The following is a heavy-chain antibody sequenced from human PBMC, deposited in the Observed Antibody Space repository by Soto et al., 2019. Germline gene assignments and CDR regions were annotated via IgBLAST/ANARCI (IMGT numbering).Heavy chain of an antibody. Sequence: QITLKESGPTLVRPAQTLTLTCAFSGFSLTTYDMGVAWIRQPPGKALEWLALIYWDDDKRYSPSLKDRLAIFKDTSRNLVVLTITNMDPGDTATYFCAHAGDYDLLTFDHWGPGTLVTVSS. J-gene: IGHJ4*02. CDR3: AHAGDYDLLTFDH. CDR2: IYWDDDK. V-gene: IGHV2-5*02. D-gene: IGHD4-17*01. CDR1: GFSLTTYDMG.